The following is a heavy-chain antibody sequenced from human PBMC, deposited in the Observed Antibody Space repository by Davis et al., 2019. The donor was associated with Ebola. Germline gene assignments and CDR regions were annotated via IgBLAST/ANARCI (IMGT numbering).Heavy chain of an antibody. D-gene: IGHD1-1*01. Sequence: GESLKISCAASGFTFSSYAMSWVRQAPGKGLEWVSAISGSGGSTYYADSVKGRFTISRDNSKNTLYLQMNSLRAEDTAVYYCAKDLVWSLEFLSNYYGMDVWGQGTTVTVSS. CDR1: GFTFSSYA. J-gene: IGHJ6*02. CDR3: AKDLVWSLEFLSNYYGMDV. V-gene: IGHV3-23*01. CDR2: ISGSGGST.